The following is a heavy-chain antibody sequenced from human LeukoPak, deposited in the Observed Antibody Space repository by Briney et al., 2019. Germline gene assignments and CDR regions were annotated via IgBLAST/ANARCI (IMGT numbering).Heavy chain of an antibody. CDR1: GFSFSTYW. CDR2: IKQDGSEQ. CDR3: ARDSAGNDY. D-gene: IGHD6-13*01. V-gene: IGHV3-7*01. J-gene: IGHJ4*02. Sequence: GGSLRLSCVASGFSFSTYWMSWVRQAPGKGLEWVANIKQDGSEQYYVDSLKGRFTISRDNAKNSLYLQLNNVGADDTAMYYCARDSAGNDYWGQGTLVTVSS.